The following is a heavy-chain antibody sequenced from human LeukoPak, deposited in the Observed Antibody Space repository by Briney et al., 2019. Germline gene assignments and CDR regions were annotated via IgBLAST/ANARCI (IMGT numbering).Heavy chain of an antibody. Sequence: SETLSLTCAVYGGSFSGYYWSWIRQPPGKGLEWIGEINHSGSTNYNPSLKIRVTISVDTSKNQFSLKLSSVTAADTAVYYCATGILRSGWFAPWGQGTLVTVSS. CDR2: INHSGST. V-gene: IGHV4-34*01. CDR3: ATGILRSGWFAP. CDR1: GGSFSGYY. J-gene: IGHJ5*02. D-gene: IGHD4-17*01.